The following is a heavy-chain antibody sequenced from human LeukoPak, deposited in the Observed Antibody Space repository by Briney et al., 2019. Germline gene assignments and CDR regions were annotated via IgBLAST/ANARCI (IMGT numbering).Heavy chain of an antibody. J-gene: IGHJ4*02. D-gene: IGHD5-12*01. CDR3: ARDLGDIGVATTTWYY. V-gene: IGHV3-11*04. CDR2: ISSSGSTI. Sequence: NPGGSLRLSCAASGFTFIDYYMSWIRQAPGKGLEWVSYISSSGSTIYYADSVKGRFTISRDTAKNSLYLQMNSLRAEDTAVYYCARDLGDIGVATTTWYYWGQGTLVTVSS. CDR1: GFTFIDYY.